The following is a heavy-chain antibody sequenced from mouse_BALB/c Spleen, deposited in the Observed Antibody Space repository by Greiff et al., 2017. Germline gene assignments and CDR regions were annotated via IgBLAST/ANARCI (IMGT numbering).Heavy chain of an antibody. CDR2: ISSGGSYT. Sequence: EVKLVESGGDLVKPGGSLKLSCAASGFTFSSYGMSWVRQTPDKRLEWVATISSGGSYTYYPDSVKGRFTISRDNAKNTLYLQMSSLKSEDTAMYYCARGYYGSGYYYAMDYWGQGTSVTVSS. D-gene: IGHD1-1*01. CDR1: GFTFSSYG. CDR3: ARGYYGSGYYYAMDY. J-gene: IGHJ4*01. V-gene: IGHV5-6*01.